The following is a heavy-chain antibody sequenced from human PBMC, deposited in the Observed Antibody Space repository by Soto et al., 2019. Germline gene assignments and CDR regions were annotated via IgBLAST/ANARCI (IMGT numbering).Heavy chain of an antibody. CDR1: GYNFNIYG. V-gene: IGHV1-18*01. CDR2: ISAYDGKT. CDR3: ARDPHEYWTSYWFDP. J-gene: IGHJ5*02. D-gene: IGHD3-3*01. Sequence: ASVKVSCKASGYNFNIYGINWVRQAPGQGLELMGWISAYDGKTTYAEKFQGRVTMTTDASTSTANMELRSLRSDDTAVYYCARDPHEYWTSYWFDPWGQGTLVTVSS.